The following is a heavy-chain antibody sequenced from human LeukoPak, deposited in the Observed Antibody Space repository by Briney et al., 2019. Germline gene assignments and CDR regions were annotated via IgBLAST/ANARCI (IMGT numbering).Heavy chain of an antibody. D-gene: IGHD6-13*01. J-gene: IGHJ5*02. CDR1: GYTFTSYA. Sequence: GASVKVSCKASGYTFTSYAMNWVRQAPGQGLEWMGWINTNTGNPTYAQGFTGRFVFSLDTSVSTAYLQISSLKAEDTAVYYCARPHSSSWFILSETGGFNPWGQGTLVTVSS. CDR2: INTNTGNP. V-gene: IGHV7-4-1*02. CDR3: ARPHSSSWFILSETGGFNP.